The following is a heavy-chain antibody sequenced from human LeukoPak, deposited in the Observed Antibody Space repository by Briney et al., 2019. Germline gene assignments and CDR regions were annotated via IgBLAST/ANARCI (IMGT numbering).Heavy chain of an antibody. CDR2: IYYSGST. J-gene: IGHJ6*02. CDR1: GGSISNYY. CDR3: ARLGIAAAGPMDYYYYGMDV. Sequence: PSETLSLTCTVSGGSISNYYWSWIRQPPGKGLEWIGYIYYSGSTNYNPSLKSRVTISVDTSKNQFSPKLSSVTAADTAVYYCARLGIAAAGPMDYYYYGMDVWGQGTTVTVSS. D-gene: IGHD6-13*01. V-gene: IGHV4-59*08.